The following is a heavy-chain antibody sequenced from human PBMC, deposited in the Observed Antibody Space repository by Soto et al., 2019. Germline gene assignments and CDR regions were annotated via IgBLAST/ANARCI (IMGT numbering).Heavy chain of an antibody. Sequence: ASVKVSCKASGYTFTSYGISWVRQAPGQGLEWMGAISAYTGNTNYAQKLEGRGTMTTDTSTSTSYMELRSMRSDDTAVYYCARVDQGAFDIWGQGTMVTVSS. J-gene: IGHJ3*02. V-gene: IGHV1-18*01. CDR2: ISAYTGNT. CDR3: ARVDQGAFDI. CDR1: GYTFTSYG.